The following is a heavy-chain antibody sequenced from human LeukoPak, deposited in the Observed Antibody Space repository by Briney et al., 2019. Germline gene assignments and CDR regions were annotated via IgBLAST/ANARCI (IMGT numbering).Heavy chain of an antibody. D-gene: IGHD3/OR15-3a*01. J-gene: IGHJ6*02. CDR3: ARDWTAGYYYYGMDV. V-gene: IGHV1-2*02. Sequence: ASVKVSCKASGYTFTGYYMHWVRQAPGQGLEWMGWINPNSGGTNYAQKFQGRVTMTRDTSISTAYMELSRLRSDDTAVYYCARDWTAGYYYYGMDVWGQGTTVTVSS. CDR2: INPNSGGT. CDR1: GYTFTGYY.